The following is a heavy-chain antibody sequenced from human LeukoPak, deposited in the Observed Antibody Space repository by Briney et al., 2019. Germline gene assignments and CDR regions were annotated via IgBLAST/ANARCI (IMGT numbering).Heavy chain of an antibody. J-gene: IGHJ4*02. CDR1: GVSISSGNYY. D-gene: IGHD1-7*01. Sequence: PSETLCLTCTVSGVSISSGNYYWSWIRQPPGKGREWIVYINNSGSTYYNPSLKSRVTISVNTSNNQFSLKLSSLTHAHTVVSFRASQELEVRTIDYCGQGTLVTVS. CDR2: INNSGST. V-gene: IGHV4-30-4*08. CDR3: ASQELEVRTIDY.